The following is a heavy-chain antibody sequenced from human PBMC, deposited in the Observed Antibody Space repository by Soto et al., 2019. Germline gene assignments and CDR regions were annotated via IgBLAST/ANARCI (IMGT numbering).Heavy chain of an antibody. CDR2: IYPGDSDA. V-gene: IGHV5-51*01. J-gene: IGHJ3*02. D-gene: IGHD3-22*01. CDR3: ASAYYDSSGYYYEVSAFDI. Sequence: PGESLKISCKGSGYSFTSYWIGWVRQMPGKGLEWMGIIYPGDSDARYSPSFQGQVTISADKSISTAYLQWSSLKASDTAMYYCASAYYDSSGYYYEVSAFDIWGQGTMVTVS. CDR1: GYSFTSYW.